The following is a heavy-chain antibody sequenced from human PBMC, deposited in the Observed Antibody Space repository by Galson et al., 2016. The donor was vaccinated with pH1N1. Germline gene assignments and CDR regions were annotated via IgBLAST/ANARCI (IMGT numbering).Heavy chain of an antibody. CDR1: GGSLSGTY. Sequence: SETLSLTCAVYGGSLSGTYWGWIRQSPGKGLEWIGEMHPGGSTNYNPSLKSRVSLFVDTSKNQFSLKLSSLTAADTALYFCARRKPNFDPHVIDFWGQGALVTVSS. V-gene: IGHV4-34*01. CDR2: MHPGGST. J-gene: IGHJ4*02. D-gene: IGHD3-9*01. CDR3: ARRKPNFDPHVIDF.